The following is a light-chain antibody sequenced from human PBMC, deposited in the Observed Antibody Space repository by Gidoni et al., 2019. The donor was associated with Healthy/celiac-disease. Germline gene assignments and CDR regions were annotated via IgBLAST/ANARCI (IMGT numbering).Light chain of an antibody. V-gene: IGKV3-11*01. CDR2: DAS. J-gene: IGKJ4*01. CDR1: QSVSSY. Sequence: EIVLTQSPATLSLSPGERATLSCRASQSVSSYLAWYQQNPGQAPRLLIYDASNRATGIPARFSGSGSGTDFTLTISSLEPEDFAVYYCQQRSNWPPEGTFGGGTKVEIK. CDR3: QQRSNWPPEGT.